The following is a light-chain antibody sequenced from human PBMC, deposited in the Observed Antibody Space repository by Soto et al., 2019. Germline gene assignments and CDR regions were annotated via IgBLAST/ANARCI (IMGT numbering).Light chain of an antibody. CDR1: SSDVGGYNY. CDR3: SSYTSRSTIPYV. V-gene: IGLV2-14*01. Sequence: QSALTQPASVSGSPGQSITISCTGTSSDVGGYNYVSWYQQDPGKAPKLMIYDVSNRPSGVSNRFSGSKSGNTASLTISGLQAEDEADYYCSSYTSRSTIPYVFGTGTKVTVL. J-gene: IGLJ1*01. CDR2: DVS.